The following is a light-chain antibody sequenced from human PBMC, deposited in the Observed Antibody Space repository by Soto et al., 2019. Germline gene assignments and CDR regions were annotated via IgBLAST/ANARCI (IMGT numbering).Light chain of an antibody. CDR3: QQRINWPLT. Sequence: ETVLTQSPATLSLSPGERATLSCRASQSVRSYLAWYQQKPGQAPRLLIYDASNRATGIPARFTGSGSGTDFTLTISSLEPEDFAVYYCQQRINWPLTFGGGTKVEIK. CDR1: QSVRSY. J-gene: IGKJ4*01. CDR2: DAS. V-gene: IGKV3-11*01.